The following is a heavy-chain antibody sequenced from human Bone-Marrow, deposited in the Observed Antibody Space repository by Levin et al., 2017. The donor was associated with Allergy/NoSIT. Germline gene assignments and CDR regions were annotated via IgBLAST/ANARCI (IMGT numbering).Heavy chain of an antibody. D-gene: IGHD3-3*01. Sequence: PGGSLRLSCAASGFTFSSYSMNWVRQAPGKGLEWVSSISSSSSYIYYADSVKGRFTISRDNAKNSLYLQMNSLRAEDTAVYYCARGFGESDYDFQYDYYMDVWGKGTTVTVSS. CDR2: ISSSSSYI. V-gene: IGHV3-21*01. CDR1: GFTFSSYS. J-gene: IGHJ6*03. CDR3: ARGFGESDYDFQYDYYMDV.